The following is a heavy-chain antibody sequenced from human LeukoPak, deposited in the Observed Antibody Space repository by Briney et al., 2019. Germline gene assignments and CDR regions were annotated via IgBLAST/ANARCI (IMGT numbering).Heavy chain of an antibody. Sequence: SETLSLTCTVSGGXISSSSAYWGWIRQPPGKGLEWHGSIYYSKNTYYNPSLKSRVTISADTSKNQFSLTLGSVSATDTAVYYCVSPRGFSYGYFDYWGQGTLVTVSS. V-gene: IGHV4-39*01. CDR3: VSPRGFSYGYFDY. D-gene: IGHD5-18*01. J-gene: IGHJ4*02. CDR2: IYYSKNT. CDR1: GGXISSSSAY.